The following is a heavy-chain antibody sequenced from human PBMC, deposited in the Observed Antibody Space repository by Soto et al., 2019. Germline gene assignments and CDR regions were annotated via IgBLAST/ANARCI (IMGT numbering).Heavy chain of an antibody. CDR3: ARERLGYFGWLTYPCCDY. J-gene: IGHJ4*02. CDR1: GYTFTSYG. V-gene: IGHV1-18*01. Sequence: ASVKVSCKASGYTFTSYGISWVRQAPGQGLEWMGWISAYNGNTNYAQKLQGRVTMTTDTSTSTAYMELRSLRSDDTAVYYCARERLGYFGWLTYPCCDYRGQGTLVT. CDR2: ISAYNGNT. D-gene: IGHD3-9*01.